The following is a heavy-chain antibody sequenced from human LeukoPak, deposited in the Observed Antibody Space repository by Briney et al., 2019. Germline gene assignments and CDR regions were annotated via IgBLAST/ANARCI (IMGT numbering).Heavy chain of an antibody. Sequence: PSETLSLTCTVSGSSISGFRWRWIRQPPGKGLEWIAYISSSGSTNYNPSLRSRVTISLDTSKQHFSLTLTSVPAADRALHLCARGGSCGGDFCCDHWGQGTLVVVSS. D-gene: IGHD2-21*02. J-gene: IGHJ4*02. CDR2: ISSSGST. CDR3: ARGGSCGGDFCCDH. V-gene: IGHV4-59*01. CDR1: GSSISGFR.